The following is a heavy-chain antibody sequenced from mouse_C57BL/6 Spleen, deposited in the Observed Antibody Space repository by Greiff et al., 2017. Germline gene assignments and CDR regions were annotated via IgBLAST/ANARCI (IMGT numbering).Heavy chain of an antibody. CDR3: TRTTTVVEDWYFDV. D-gene: IGHD1-1*01. V-gene: IGHV5-9-1*02. Sequence: EVQVVESGEGLVKPGGSLKLSCAASGFTFSSYAMSWVRQTPEKRLEWVAYISSGGDYIYYADTVKGRFTISRDNARNTLYLQMSSLKSEDTAMYYCTRTTTVVEDWYFDVWGTGTTVTVSS. J-gene: IGHJ1*03. CDR1: GFTFSSYA. CDR2: ISSGGDYI.